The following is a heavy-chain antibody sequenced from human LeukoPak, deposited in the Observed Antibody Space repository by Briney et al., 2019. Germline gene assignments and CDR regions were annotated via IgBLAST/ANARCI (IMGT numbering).Heavy chain of an antibody. CDR3: ARERVRIVVE. V-gene: IGHV4-30-4*01. CDR1: GGSISSGDYY. D-gene: IGHD3-22*01. CDR2: IYYSGST. Sequence: SETLSLTCTVSGGSISSGDYYWSWIRQPPGKGLEWIGYIYYSGSTYYNPSLKGRVTISVDTSKNQFSLKLSSATAADTAVYYCARERVRIVVEWGQGTLVTVSS. J-gene: IGHJ4*02.